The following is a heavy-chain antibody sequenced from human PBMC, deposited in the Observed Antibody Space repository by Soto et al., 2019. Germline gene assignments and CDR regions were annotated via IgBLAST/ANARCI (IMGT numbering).Heavy chain of an antibody. CDR3: ARDIGFGELLIYYHYGMAV. V-gene: IGHV1-3*01. CDR1: GYTFTNYA. Sequence: GASVKVSWKASGYTFTNYAIHWVRQAPGQRLEWMGWINAGNGNTKYSQKFQGRVTITRDTSASTAYMELSSLRSEDTAVYYCARDIGFGELLIYYHYGMAVWGQGTTVTVSS. J-gene: IGHJ6*02. D-gene: IGHD3-10*01. CDR2: INAGNGNT.